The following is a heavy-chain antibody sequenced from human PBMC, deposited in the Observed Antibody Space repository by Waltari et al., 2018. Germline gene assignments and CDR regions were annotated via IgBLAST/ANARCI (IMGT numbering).Heavy chain of an antibody. Sequence: EVQLVESGGGLVKPGGSLRLSCAASGFTFSSYSMNWVRQAPGKGLEWVSSISSSSSYIYYADSVKGRFTSSRDNAKNSLYLRMNSLRAEDTAVYYCARDEGSPLLFHNYFDYWGQGTLVTVSS. D-gene: IGHD2-15*01. V-gene: IGHV3-21*01. CDR1: GFTFSSYS. J-gene: IGHJ4*02. CDR2: ISSSSSYI. CDR3: ARDEGSPLLFHNYFDY.